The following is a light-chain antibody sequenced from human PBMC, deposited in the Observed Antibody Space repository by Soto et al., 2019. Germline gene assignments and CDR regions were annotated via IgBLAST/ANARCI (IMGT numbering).Light chain of an antibody. Sequence: DIQMTQSPTTLSASVGDRAIITCRASQTVRNWLAWFQQKPGEAPKLSIYKASRLESGVSSRFSGSGYGTDFTLTITNLVPGDSATYFCQQYDASPLTFGQGTKLEIK. CDR1: QTVRNW. V-gene: IGKV1-5*03. CDR3: QQYDASPLT. CDR2: KAS. J-gene: IGKJ2*01.